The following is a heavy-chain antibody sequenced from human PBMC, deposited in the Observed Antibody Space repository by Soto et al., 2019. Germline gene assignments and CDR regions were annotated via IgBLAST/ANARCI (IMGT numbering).Heavy chain of an antibody. CDR1: ALTFRNNW. V-gene: IGHV3-7*01. Sequence: GGSLRLSCAASALTFRNNWMSWVRQASGKGLEWVANINQDGSEKSYVDSVKGRFTISRDRAKNSVYLHLSSLRAGDTAVYFCARGSGSSYFDFWGQGTLVTVSS. CDR3: ARGSGSSYFDF. J-gene: IGHJ4*02. D-gene: IGHD3-10*01. CDR2: INQDGSEK.